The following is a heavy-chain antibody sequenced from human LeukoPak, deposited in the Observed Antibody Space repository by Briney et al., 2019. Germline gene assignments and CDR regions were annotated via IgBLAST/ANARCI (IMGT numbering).Heavy chain of an antibody. CDR3: ARSGASDFWSGYYTFDC. V-gene: IGHV4-59*08. Sequence: ETQSLTCTVSGGSISSFYWSWIRQPPGKGLEWMGYINDSGNTVYNPSSKSRATRAADTPKNQFSLKLSSVTAADTAVYYCARSGASDFWSGYYTFDCWGQGTLVTVSA. D-gene: IGHD3-3*01. CDR2: INDSGNT. CDR1: GGSISSFY. J-gene: IGHJ4*01.